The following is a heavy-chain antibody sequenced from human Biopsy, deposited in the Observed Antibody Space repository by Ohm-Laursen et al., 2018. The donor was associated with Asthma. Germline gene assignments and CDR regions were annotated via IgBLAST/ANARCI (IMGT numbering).Heavy chain of an antibody. Sequence: SLRLYCTASGFSFSNFAIHWVRQAPGKGLEWVGVISKDASTQDYADSVKGRFTMARDNSKNTLDLRMNSLREEDTAVYYCVRDGTDDAFDIWGQGTVVSVSS. V-gene: IGHV3-30*01. J-gene: IGHJ3*02. CDR1: GFSFSNFA. D-gene: IGHD1-1*01. CDR3: VRDGTDDAFDI. CDR2: ISKDASTQ.